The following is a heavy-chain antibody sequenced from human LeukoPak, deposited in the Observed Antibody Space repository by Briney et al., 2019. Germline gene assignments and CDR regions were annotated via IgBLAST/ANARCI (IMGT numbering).Heavy chain of an antibody. Sequence: GESLKISCRGSGYSFSTYWVVWVRQMPGKGLEWMGCLYPGDSVTRYSPSFQGQVTLSADKSIITAYLQWSSLKASDTAIYYCARRGYSAYDLDYWGQGTLVTVSS. CDR3: ARRGYSAYDLDY. CDR1: GYSFSTYW. V-gene: IGHV5-51*01. D-gene: IGHD5-12*01. J-gene: IGHJ4*02. CDR2: LYPGDSVT.